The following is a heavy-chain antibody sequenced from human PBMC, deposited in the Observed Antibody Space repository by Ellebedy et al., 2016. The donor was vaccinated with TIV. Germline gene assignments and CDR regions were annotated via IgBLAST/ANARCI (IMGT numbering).Heavy chain of an antibody. CDR2: TSDSGNTI. Sequence: GESLKIFCAASGFTFSVYSMNWVRQAPGKGLEWLSYTSDSGNTIYYADSVKGRFTISRDNAKNSLYLQMNSLRDEDTAVYYCARVEYYDSSGYFDYWGQGTPVTVSS. CDR1: GFTFSVYS. J-gene: IGHJ4*02. V-gene: IGHV3-48*02. D-gene: IGHD3-22*01. CDR3: ARVEYYDSSGYFDY.